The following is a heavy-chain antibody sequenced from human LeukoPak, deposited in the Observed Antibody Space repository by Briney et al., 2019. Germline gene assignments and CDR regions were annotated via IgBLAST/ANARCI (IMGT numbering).Heavy chain of an antibody. Sequence: PGGSLRLSCAASGFTVTSGYVNWVRQAPGKGLEWVSVIYTAGGTVYADAVKGRFTISRDSSKNTVYLQMNSLRAEDTAVYYCTASVGAVGTYVQRWGQGTLVT. J-gene: IGHJ1*01. CDR3: TASVGAVGTYVQR. V-gene: IGHV3-66*01. D-gene: IGHD6-13*01. CDR2: IYTAGGT. CDR1: GFTVTSGY.